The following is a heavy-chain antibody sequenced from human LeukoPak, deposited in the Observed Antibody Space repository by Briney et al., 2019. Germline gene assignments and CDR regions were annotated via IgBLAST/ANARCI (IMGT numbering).Heavy chain of an antibody. Sequence: LRASVKVSCKASGYTFTSYGISWVRQAPGQGLEWMGGIIPIFGTANYAQKFQGRVTITTDESTSTAYMELSSLRSEDTAVYYCATPGIAAAGTNYYYYMDVWGKGTTVTVSS. CDR1: GYTFTSYG. V-gene: IGHV1-69*05. CDR2: IIPIFGTA. D-gene: IGHD6-13*01. J-gene: IGHJ6*03. CDR3: ATPGIAAAGTNYYYYMDV.